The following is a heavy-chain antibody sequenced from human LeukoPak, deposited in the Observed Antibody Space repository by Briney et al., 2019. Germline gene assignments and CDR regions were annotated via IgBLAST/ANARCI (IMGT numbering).Heavy chain of an antibody. CDR2: VYYSGST. J-gene: IGHJ4*02. Sequence: SESLSLTCTVSGGSISSYYWNWIRPPPGKGRRCIGYVYYSGSTNYNLSLKSRVTISVDTSKNQFSLKLSSVTAPDTAVYYCARGADSSGYYSIFYFDYWGQGTLVTVSS. CDR1: GGSISSYY. V-gene: IGHV4-59*01. D-gene: IGHD3-22*01. CDR3: ARGADSSGYYSIFYFDY.